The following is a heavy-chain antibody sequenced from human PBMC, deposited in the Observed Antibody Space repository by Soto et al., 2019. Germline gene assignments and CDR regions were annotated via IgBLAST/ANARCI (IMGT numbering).Heavy chain of an antibody. D-gene: IGHD5-12*01. Sequence: QVQLVQSGAEVKKPGASVKVSCKASGYTVTGFYMHWVRQAPGQGLEWMGWINPNSGGTNYAQKFQDRVTMNRDTSINAVYMELRGLTADDTAVYYCARESGYSYGWYDNWGQGALVTVSS. CDR2: INPNSGGT. V-gene: IGHV1-2*02. CDR3: ARESGYSYGWYDN. CDR1: GYTVTGFY. J-gene: IGHJ4*02.